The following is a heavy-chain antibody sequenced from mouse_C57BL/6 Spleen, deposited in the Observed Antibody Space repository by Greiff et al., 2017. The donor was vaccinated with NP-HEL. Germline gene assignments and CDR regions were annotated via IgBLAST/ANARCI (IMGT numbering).Heavy chain of an antibody. V-gene: IGHV5-9*01. CDR2: ISGGGGNT. J-gene: IGHJ3*01. Sequence: EVQRVESGGGLVKPGGSLKLSCAASGFTFSSYTMSWVRQTPEKRLEWVATISGGGGNTYYPDSVKGRFTISRDNAKNTLYLQMSSLRSEDTALYYCARRGTGTGFAYWGQGTLVTVSA. CDR3: ARRGTGTGFAY. D-gene: IGHD4-1*01. CDR1: GFTFSSYT.